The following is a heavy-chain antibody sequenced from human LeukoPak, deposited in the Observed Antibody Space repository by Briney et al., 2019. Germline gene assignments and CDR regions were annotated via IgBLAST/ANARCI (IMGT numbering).Heavy chain of an antibody. CDR1: GFTFSSYA. V-gene: IGHV3-23*01. Sequence: GGSLRLSCAASGFTFSSYAMSWVRQAPGKGLEWVSAISGSGGSTYYADSVKGRFTISRDNAENSLYLQMNSLRAEDTAVFYCARGAVAGIYHFDLWGQGTLVTVSS. D-gene: IGHD6-19*01. J-gene: IGHJ4*02. CDR3: ARGAVAGIYHFDL. CDR2: ISGSGGST.